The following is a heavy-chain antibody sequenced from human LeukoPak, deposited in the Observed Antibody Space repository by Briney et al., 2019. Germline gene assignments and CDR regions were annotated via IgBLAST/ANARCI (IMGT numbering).Heavy chain of an antibody. CDR2: ISYDGSNK. J-gene: IGHJ4*02. CDR1: GFTFSTFG. Sequence: GGSLRLSCAASGFTFSTFGIHWVRQAPGKGLEGVAVISYDGSNKYYADSVKGRFTISRDNYKNTLYLQMTSLRAEDTAVYYCAKAAAIERFDYFDYWGQGTLVTVSS. D-gene: IGHD2-2*01. CDR3: AKAAAIERFDYFDY. V-gene: IGHV3-30*18.